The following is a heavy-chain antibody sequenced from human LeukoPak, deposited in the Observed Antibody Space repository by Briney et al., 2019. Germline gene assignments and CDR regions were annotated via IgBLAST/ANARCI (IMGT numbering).Heavy chain of an antibody. J-gene: IGHJ5*02. Sequence: GGSLRLPCAASGFTFSFYGMHWVRQAPGKGLEWVAVIWSDGSNKYYADSVKGRFTISRDNSKNTLYLQMNSLRAEDTAVYYCAREDGSASYYNNWFDPWGQGTLVTVSS. CDR2: IWSDGSNK. D-gene: IGHD3-10*01. CDR3: AREDGSASYYNNWFDP. CDR1: GFTFSFYG. V-gene: IGHV3-33*01.